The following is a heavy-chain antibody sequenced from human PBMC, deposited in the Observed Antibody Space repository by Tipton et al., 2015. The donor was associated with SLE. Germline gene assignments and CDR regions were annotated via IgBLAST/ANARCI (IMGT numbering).Heavy chain of an antibody. CDR1: GFTFWSHD. CDR3: AKFEKTTDFYLDS. CDR2: ISGGGGST. J-gene: IGHJ4*02. D-gene: IGHD1/OR15-1a*01. V-gene: IGHV3-23*01. Sequence: SLRLSCATSGFTFWSHDMGWVRQAPGKGLEWVSAISGGGGSTYYADFVKGRFSISIDKSKKTLFLQMNSLRVDDTATYYCAKFEKTTDFYLDSWGQGTLASVSS.